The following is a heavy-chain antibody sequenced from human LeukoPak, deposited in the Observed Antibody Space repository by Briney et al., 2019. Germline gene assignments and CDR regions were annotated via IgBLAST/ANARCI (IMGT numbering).Heavy chain of an antibody. J-gene: IGHJ4*02. CDR1: GFTFSSYA. CDR3: TSRGGAMVTQDY. V-gene: IGHV3-73*01. CDR2: IRSKANSYAT. Sequence: PGGSLRLSCAASGFTFSSYAMHWVRQASGKGLEWVGRIRSKANSYATAYAASVKGRFTISRDDSKNTAYLQMNSLKTEDTAVYYCTSRGGAMVTQDYWGQGTLVTVSS. D-gene: IGHD5-18*01.